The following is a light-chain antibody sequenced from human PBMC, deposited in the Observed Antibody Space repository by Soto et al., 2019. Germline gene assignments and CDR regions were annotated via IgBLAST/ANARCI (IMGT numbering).Light chain of an antibody. Sequence: QSVLTQPASVSGCPGQSITISCTGTSSDVGAYNYVSWYQQHPGKAPELIIYDVSNRPSGVSNRFSGSKSGNTASLTISGFQAEDEADYHCSSHTTSNTYVSGTGTKVTVL. J-gene: IGLJ1*01. CDR3: SSHTTSNTYV. CDR2: DVS. CDR1: SSDVGAYNY. V-gene: IGLV2-14*01.